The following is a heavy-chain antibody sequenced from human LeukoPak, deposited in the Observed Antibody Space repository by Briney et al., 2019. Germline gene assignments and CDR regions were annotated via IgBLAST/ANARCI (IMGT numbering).Heavy chain of an antibody. J-gene: IGHJ4*02. V-gene: IGHV3-48*03. Sequence: GGSLRLSCAASGLTFRDYEMNWVRQAPGKGPEWLSYISSGGDTIHYADSVKGRFTISRDNSKNTLYLQMNSLRAEDTAVYYCAKGGAARFDYWGQGTLVTVSS. CDR2: ISSGGDTI. CDR1: GLTFRDYE. CDR3: AKGGAARFDY. D-gene: IGHD5-18*01.